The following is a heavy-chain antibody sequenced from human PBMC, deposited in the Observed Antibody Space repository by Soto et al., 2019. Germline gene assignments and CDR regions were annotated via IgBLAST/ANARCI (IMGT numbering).Heavy chain of an antibody. D-gene: IGHD3-3*01. CDR3: ARARGYDYFWSRKTYYFDY. CDR2: INPNSGGT. Sequence: ASVKVSCKASAYTFTGYYMHWARQALGQGLEWMGWINPNSGGTNYAQKIHGRVTMTRDTSISTAYMELSRPRSDATAVYYCARARGYDYFWSRKTYYFDYWVQGTLVTVPS. J-gene: IGHJ4*02. CDR1: AYTFTGYY. V-gene: IGHV1-2*02.